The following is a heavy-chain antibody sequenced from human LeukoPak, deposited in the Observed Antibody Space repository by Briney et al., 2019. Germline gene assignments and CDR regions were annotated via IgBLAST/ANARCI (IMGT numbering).Heavy chain of an antibody. V-gene: IGHV1-69*04. CDR3: ARYYYGSGRAPTYYYYGMDV. CDR1: GGTFSSYA. CDR2: IIPILGIA. J-gene: IGHJ6*02. D-gene: IGHD3-10*01. Sequence: ASVKVSCKASGGTFSSYAISWVRQAPGQGLEWMGRIIPILGIANYAQKFQGRVTITADKSTSTAYMELSSLRSEDTAVYYCARYYYGSGRAPTYYYYGMDVWGQGTTVTVSS.